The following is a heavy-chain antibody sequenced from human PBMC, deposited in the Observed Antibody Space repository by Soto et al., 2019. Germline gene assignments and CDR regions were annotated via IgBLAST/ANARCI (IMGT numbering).Heavy chain of an antibody. J-gene: IGHJ4*02. CDR1: GYTYTNYA. CDR3: ARRNVYGSGSYSFDY. Sequence: ASVKVSCTASGYTYTNYAMHSVRQAPGQRLEWKRWINAAIDNTKYSQKYQGSVTITRDTSANTAYMDMSSLRSENTAVYFCARRNVYGSGSYSFDYWGQGTMVTVCS. D-gene: IGHD3-10*01. V-gene: IGHV1-3*01. CDR2: INAAIDNT.